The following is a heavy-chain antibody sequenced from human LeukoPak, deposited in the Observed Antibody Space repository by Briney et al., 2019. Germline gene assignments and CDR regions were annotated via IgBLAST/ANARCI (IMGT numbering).Heavy chain of an antibody. D-gene: IGHD2-21*02. CDR2: ISSSSSYT. Sequence: GGSLRLPCAASGFTFSDYYMSWIRQAPGKGLGWVSYISSSSSYTNYADSVKGRFTISRDNAKNSLYLQMNSLRAEDTAVYYCARDLLSGDCLDYWGQGTLVTVSS. V-gene: IGHV3-11*06. CDR3: ARDLLSGDCLDY. CDR1: GFTFSDYY. J-gene: IGHJ4*02.